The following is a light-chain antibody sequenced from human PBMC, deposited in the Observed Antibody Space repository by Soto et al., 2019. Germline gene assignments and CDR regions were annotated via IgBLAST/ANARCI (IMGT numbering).Light chain of an antibody. J-gene: IGLJ1*01. CDR2: KVS. Sequence: QSALTQPASVSGSPGQSITISCTGTSSDVGLYNFVSWYQHHPGKAPKLLIYKVSDRPSGTSSRFSGSKSGNTASLTISGLQAEDEGDYYCSSYTSASTLYVFGTGTKLTVL. V-gene: IGLV2-14*01. CDR1: SSDVGLYNF. CDR3: SSYTSASTLYV.